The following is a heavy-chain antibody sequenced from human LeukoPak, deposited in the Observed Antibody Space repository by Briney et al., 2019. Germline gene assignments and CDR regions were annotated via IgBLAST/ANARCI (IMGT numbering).Heavy chain of an antibody. J-gene: IGHJ4*02. V-gene: IGHV1-46*01. CDR1: GYTFTSYY. Sequence: ASVKVSCKASGYTFTSYYMHWVRQAPGQGLEWMGIINPSGGSTSYAQKFQGRVTVTRDMSTSTVYMELSSLRSEDTAVYYCARAVSPYSSSSEVDYWGQGTLVTVSS. D-gene: IGHD6-6*01. CDR2: INPSGGST. CDR3: ARAVSPYSSSSEVDY.